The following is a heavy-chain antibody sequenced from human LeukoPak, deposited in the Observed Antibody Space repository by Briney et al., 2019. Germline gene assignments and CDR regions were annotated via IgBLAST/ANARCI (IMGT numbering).Heavy chain of an antibody. D-gene: IGHD3-22*01. V-gene: IGHV3-30-3*01. CDR3: ASHYYDSSGYYFDY. J-gene: IGHJ4*02. CDR2: ISYDGSNK. Sequence: PGRSLRLSCAASGFTFSSYAMHWVRQAPGKGLEWVAVISYDGSNKYYADSVKGRFTISRDNSKNTLYLQMNSLRAEDTAVYYCASHYYDSSGYYFDYWAREPWSPSPQ. CDR1: GFTFSSYA.